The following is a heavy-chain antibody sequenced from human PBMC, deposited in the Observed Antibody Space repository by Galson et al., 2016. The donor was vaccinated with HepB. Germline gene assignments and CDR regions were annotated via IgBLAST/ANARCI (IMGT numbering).Heavy chain of an antibody. CDR2: ITSSGSTI. J-gene: IGHJ4*02. V-gene: IGHV3-11*01. CDR1: GFTFSDYY. D-gene: IGHD1-26*01. CDR3: ARAQGWELPNY. Sequence: SLRLSCAASGFTFSDYYMSWIRQAPGKGLEWVSYITSSGSTIHYADSVKGRFTISRDNAKTSLYLQTNSLRAEDTAVYYCARAQGWELPNYWGQGTLVTVSS.